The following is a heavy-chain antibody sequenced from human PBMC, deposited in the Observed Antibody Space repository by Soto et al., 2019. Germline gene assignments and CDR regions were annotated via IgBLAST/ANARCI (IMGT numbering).Heavy chain of an antibody. CDR1: GYTFTIYG. V-gene: IGHV1-18*01. Sequence: QVQLVQSGAEVKKPGASVKVSCKASGYTFTIYGISWVRQAPGQGLEWMGWISAYNGNTNYAQKLQGRVTLTTDTSTRTDYIELRSRRSDDTAVYYCARSNRGCSDYWGQGTLVTVSS. CDR3: ARSNRGCSDY. J-gene: IGHJ4*02. D-gene: IGHD6-19*01. CDR2: ISAYNGNT.